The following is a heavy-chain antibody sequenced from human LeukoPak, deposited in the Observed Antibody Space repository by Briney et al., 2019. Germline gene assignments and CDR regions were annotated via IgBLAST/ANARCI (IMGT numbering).Heavy chain of an antibody. V-gene: IGHV5-51*01. J-gene: IGHJ3*02. D-gene: IGHD4-17*01. CDR1: GYTFTSHW. CDR2: IYPGDSDI. Sequence: GESLKISCKGSGYTFTSHWIGWVRQMPGKGLEWMGIIYPGDSDIRYSPSFQGQVTFPADKSISTAYLQWSSLKASDTAMYYCARRKENTVHDGFDIWGQGTMVTVSS. CDR3: ARRKENTVHDGFDI.